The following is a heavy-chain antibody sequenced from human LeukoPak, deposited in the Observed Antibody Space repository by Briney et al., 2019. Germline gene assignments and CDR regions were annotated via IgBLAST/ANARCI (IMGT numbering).Heavy chain of an antibody. CDR1: GFTFISYS. CDR3: ANTRGYGYYFNY. CDR2: ISSSSSYI. V-gene: IGHV3-21*01. Sequence: KAGGSLRLSCAASGFTFISYSMNWVRQAPGKGLEWVSSISSSSSYIYYADSVKGRFTISRDNSKNTLYLQVNSLRAEDTAVYYCANTRGYGYYFNYWGQGTLVTVSS. D-gene: IGHD2-15*01. J-gene: IGHJ4*02.